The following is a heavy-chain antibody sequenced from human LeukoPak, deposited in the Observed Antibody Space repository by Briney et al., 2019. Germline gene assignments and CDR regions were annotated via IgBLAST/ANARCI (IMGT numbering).Heavy chain of an antibody. CDR1: GFDVGRNY. Sequence: GGSLRLFCAASGFDVGRNYMTWVRQAPGKGLEWVSFIYSGGATYYADSVRGRFTISRDSSKNTLYLQMNSLRAEDTAVYYCARDRWSSSWYDYWGQGTLVTVSS. V-gene: IGHV3-53*01. CDR3: ARDRWSSSWYDY. J-gene: IGHJ4*02. D-gene: IGHD6-13*01. CDR2: IYSGGAT.